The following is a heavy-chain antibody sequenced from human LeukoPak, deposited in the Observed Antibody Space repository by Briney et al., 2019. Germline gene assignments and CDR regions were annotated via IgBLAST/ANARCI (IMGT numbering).Heavy chain of an antibody. CDR2: IRYDGRDK. CDR3: TKDTFVAGSNFDH. CDR1: GFNFNTYG. V-gene: IGHV3-30*02. J-gene: IGHJ4*01. Sequence: GGSLRLSCAAAGFNFNTYGMHWVGQAPGKGLVGVPYIRYDGRDKYYAHSGKGRFSMSTDNSKNTLYLHMNSLRPEDTALYYCTKDTFVAGSNFDHWGHGTLVTVSS. D-gene: IGHD6-19*01.